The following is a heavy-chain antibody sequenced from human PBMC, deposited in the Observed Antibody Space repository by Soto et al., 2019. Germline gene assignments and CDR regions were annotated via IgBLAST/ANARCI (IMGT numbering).Heavy chain of an antibody. Sequence: HPGGSLRLSCAASGFTFNDFALNWVRQDPGKGLEWVSTISSDGDNTYYADSVKGRLTVSRDNSKRMLYLQMNSLKVDDTAVYYCARDPSTGSADYWGQGTLVTVSS. J-gene: IGHJ4*02. CDR2: ISSDGDNT. V-gene: IGHV3-23*01. CDR1: GFTFNDFA. CDR3: ARDPSTGSADY. D-gene: IGHD3-9*01.